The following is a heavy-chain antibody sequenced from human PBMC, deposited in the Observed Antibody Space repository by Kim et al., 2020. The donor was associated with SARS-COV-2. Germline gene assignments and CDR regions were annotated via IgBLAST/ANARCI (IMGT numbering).Heavy chain of an antibody. J-gene: IGHJ4*02. D-gene: IGHD3-10*01. CDR1: GFTFSGSA. V-gene: IGHV3-73*01. Sequence: GGSLRLSCAASGFTFSGSAMHWVRQASGKGLEWVGRIRSKANSYATAYAASVKGRFTISRDDSKNTAYLQMNSLKTEDTAVYYCTTTKPDTYYYGSGSYYIDYWGQGTLVTVSS. CDR3: TTTKPDTYYYGSGSYYIDY. CDR2: IRSKANSYAT.